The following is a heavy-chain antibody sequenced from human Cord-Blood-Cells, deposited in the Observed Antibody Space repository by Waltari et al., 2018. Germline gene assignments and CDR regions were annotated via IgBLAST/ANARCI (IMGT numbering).Heavy chain of an antibody. Sequence: QVQLQESGPGLVKPSEPLSLTCTVSGGSISSYYWSCIRQPPGKGLEWIGYIYYSGSTNYNPSLKSRVTISVDTSKNQFSLKLSSVTAADTAVYYCARRSGYCSGGSCYSETYYYYYMDVWGKGTTVTVSS. V-gene: IGHV4-59*08. CDR3: ARRSGYCSGGSCYSETYYYYYMDV. CDR2: IYYSGST. D-gene: IGHD2-15*01. J-gene: IGHJ6*03. CDR1: GGSISSYY.